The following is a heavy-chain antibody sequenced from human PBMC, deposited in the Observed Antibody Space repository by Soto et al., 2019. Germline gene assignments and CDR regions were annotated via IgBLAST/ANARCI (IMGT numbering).Heavy chain of an antibody. D-gene: IGHD5-12*01. CDR1: GYSFITYW. V-gene: IGHV5-51*01. Sequence: PGESLKISCKGSGYSFITYWIAWVRQKPGKGLEWMGIIDPADSETKYSPSFQGQVTNSADKSINTAYLQWSSLKASDTAKYYCARLGQGGYVQGMDVWGQGTAVTVSS. CDR3: ARLGQGGYVQGMDV. CDR2: IDPADSET. J-gene: IGHJ6*02.